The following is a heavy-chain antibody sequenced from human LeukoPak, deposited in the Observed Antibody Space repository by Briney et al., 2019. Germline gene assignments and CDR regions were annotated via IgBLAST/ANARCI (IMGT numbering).Heavy chain of an antibody. J-gene: IGHJ4*02. CDR2: IYYSGSA. Sequence: SETLSLTCTVSGGSISSGSYYWSWIRQPPGKGLEWIGNIYYSGSAYYNPSLKSRVTMSVDTSKNQFSLKLSSVTAADTAVYYCARKPIVSSAWYYFDYWGQGTLVTVSS. CDR1: GGSISSGSYY. D-gene: IGHD6-13*01. CDR3: ARKPIVSSAWYYFDY. V-gene: IGHV4-39*07.